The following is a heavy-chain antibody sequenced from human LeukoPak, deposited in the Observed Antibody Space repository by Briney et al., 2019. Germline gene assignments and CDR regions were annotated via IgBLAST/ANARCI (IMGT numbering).Heavy chain of an antibody. CDR2: IYYSGST. CDR3: AGNQPLLSWFDP. Sequence: PSETLSLTCTVSGGSISSYYWSWIRQPPGKGLEWIGYIYYSGSTNYNPSLKGRVTISVDTSKNQFSLKLSSVTAADTAVYYCAGNQPLLSWFDPWGQGTLVTVSS. D-gene: IGHD2-2*01. V-gene: IGHV4-59*01. CDR1: GGSISSYY. J-gene: IGHJ5*02.